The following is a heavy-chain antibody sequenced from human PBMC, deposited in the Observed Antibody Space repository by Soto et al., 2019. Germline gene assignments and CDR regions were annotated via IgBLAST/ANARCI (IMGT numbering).Heavy chain of an antibody. D-gene: IGHD2-2*01. CDR1: GITLSSHG. CDR2: IWYDGGNT. Sequence: GGSLRLSCAASGITLSSHGMHWVRQAPGKGLEWVAVIWYDGGNTHYADSVKGRFTISRDNSKNTVYLQMNSLRAEDTAVYFCASDLVGPAIAGYNWLDSWGQGTPVTVSS. J-gene: IGHJ5*01. V-gene: IGHV3-33*01. CDR3: ASDLVGPAIAGYNWLDS.